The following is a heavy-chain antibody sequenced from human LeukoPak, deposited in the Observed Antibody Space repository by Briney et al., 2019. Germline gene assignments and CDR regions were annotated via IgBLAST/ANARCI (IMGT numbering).Heavy chain of an antibody. CDR3: AKSSAGPDY. J-gene: IGHJ4*02. D-gene: IGHD3-10*01. V-gene: IGHV3-9*01. CDR2: ISWNSGSI. CDR1: GFTFDDYA. Sequence: PGGSLRLSCAASGFTFDDYAMHWVRQAPGKGLEWVSGISWNSGSIGYADSVKGRFTISRDNAKNSLYLQMNSLRAEDTALYYCAKSSAGPDYWGQGTLVTVSS.